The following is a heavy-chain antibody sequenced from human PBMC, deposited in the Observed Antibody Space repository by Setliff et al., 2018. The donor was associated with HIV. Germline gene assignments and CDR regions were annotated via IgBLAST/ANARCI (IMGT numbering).Heavy chain of an antibody. CDR2: VNPNSGDA. Sequence: ASVKVSCKTSGYTFVKFGIGGVRQAPGQGLEWRGWVNPNSGDAIYAQNFQGRVTMTRDTSINPAYMELRGLRSDDTAVYYCARNFGLSPSGKYYYYYGMDIWGQGTTVTVSS. J-gene: IGHJ6*02. D-gene: IGHD3-10*01. CDR3: ARNFGLSPSGKYYYYYGMDI. CDR1: GYTFVKFG. V-gene: IGHV1-2*02.